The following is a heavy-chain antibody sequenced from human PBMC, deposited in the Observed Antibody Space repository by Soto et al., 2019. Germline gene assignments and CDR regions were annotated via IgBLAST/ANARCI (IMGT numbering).Heavy chain of an antibody. CDR2: ISGSGGST. CDR3: AKPYYCSGGSCYSRSWYFDL. V-gene: IGHV3-23*01. CDR1: GFTFSSYA. D-gene: IGHD2-15*01. J-gene: IGHJ2*01. Sequence: EVQLLESGGGLVQPGGSLRLSCAASGFTFSSYAMSWVRQAPGKGLEWVSAISGSGGSTYYADSVKGRFTISRDNSKNTLYLQMNSLRAEETAVYYCAKPYYCSGGSCYSRSWYFDLWGRGTLVTVSS.